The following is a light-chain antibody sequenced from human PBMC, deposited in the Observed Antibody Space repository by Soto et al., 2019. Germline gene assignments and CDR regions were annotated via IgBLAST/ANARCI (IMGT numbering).Light chain of an antibody. J-gene: IGKJ1*01. CDR3: QQYHNWWT. CDR1: QSISNW. Sequence: DIQMTQSPSTLSASVGDRVTTTCRASQSISNWLAWYQQKPGKGPKVLIFDASNLQTGVPSRFSGSGSGTEFTLTISSLQPDDFATYYCQQYHNWWTFGQGTKVDIK. CDR2: DAS. V-gene: IGKV1-5*01.